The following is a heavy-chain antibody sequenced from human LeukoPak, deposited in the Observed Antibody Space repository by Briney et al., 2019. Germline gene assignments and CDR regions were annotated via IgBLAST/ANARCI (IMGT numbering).Heavy chain of an antibody. CDR3: ARGAPYYYGSGSYFNFDY. CDR2: ISDNSITI. Sequence: GGSLRLSCAASGFPFSSFSMNWVRQAPGKGLEWVSYISDNSITIYYADSVKGRFTISRDNAKNSLYLQMNSLRAEDTAVYFCARGAPYYYGSGSYFNFDYWGQGTLVTVSS. CDR1: GFPFSSFS. J-gene: IGHJ4*02. V-gene: IGHV3-48*01. D-gene: IGHD3-10*01.